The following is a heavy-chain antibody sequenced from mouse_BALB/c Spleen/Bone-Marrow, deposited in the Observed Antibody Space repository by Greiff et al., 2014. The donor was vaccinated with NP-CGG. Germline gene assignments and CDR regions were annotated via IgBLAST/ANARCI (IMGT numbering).Heavy chain of an antibody. CDR3: ARDGEYRYDWFAY. D-gene: IGHD2-14*01. V-gene: IGHV5-4*02. CDR1: GFTFNYYY. CDR2: ISDGGDYT. J-gene: IGHJ3*01. Sequence: EVMLVESGGGLVKPGGSLKLSCTASGFTFNYYYMYRVRLTPEKRLEWVATISDGGDYTYYLDSVKGRFTISRDNAKNNLYLQMSSLKSEDTAMYYCARDGEYRYDWFAYWGQGTLVTVSA.